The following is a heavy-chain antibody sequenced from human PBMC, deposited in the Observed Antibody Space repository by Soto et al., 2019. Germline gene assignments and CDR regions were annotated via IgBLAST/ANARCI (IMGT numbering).Heavy chain of an antibody. CDR1: GFTVSSNY. D-gene: IGHD5-18*01. J-gene: IGHJ3*02. CDR3: ARSGYSYGDDGFDI. V-gene: IGHV3-66*01. CDR2: IYSGGST. Sequence: EVQLVESGGGMVQPGGSLRLSCVASGFTVSSNYMNWVRQAPGKGLEWVSIIYSGGSTNYADSVKGRFTISRDNSKNTLYLQMSSLRAEDTAVYYCARSGYSYGDDGFDIWGQGTMVTVSS.